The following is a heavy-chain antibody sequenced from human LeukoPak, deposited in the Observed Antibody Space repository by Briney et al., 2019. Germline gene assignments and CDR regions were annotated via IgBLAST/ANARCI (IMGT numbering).Heavy chain of an antibody. CDR2: INPNSGGT. CDR3: ARGPYSGSYFAPYYFDY. CDR1: GYTFTGYY. D-gene: IGHD1-26*01. Sequence: ASVKVSCKASGYTFTGYYMHWVRQAPGQGLEWMGWINPNSGGTNYAQKFQGRVTMTRDTSISTAYMELSRLRSDDTAVYYCARGPYSGSYFAPYYFDYWGQGTLVTVSS. J-gene: IGHJ4*02. V-gene: IGHV1-2*02.